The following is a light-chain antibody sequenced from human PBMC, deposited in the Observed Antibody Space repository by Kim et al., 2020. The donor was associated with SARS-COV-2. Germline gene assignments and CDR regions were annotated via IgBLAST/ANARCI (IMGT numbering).Light chain of an antibody. CDR3: QQSYNTPYT. V-gene: IGKV1-39*01. J-gene: IGKJ2*01. Sequence: DIQMTQSPSSLSASVGDRVTITCRASQSINKFLNWYQQKPGKAPKLLIYGASSLQSGVPSRFSGSGSGTDFTLTVSSLQPEDFAIYYCQQSYNTPYTSGQGTKLEIK. CDR2: GAS. CDR1: QSINKF.